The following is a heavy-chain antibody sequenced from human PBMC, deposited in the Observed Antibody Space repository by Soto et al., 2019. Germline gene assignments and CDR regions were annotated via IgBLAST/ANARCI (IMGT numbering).Heavy chain of an antibody. CDR3: ASSSSWIYYFDY. J-gene: IGHJ4*02. CDR1: GYTFTSYY. V-gene: IGHV1-46*01. D-gene: IGHD6-13*01. CDR2: INPSGGST. Sequence: ASVKVSCKASGYTFTSYYMHWVRQAPGQGLEWMGIINPSGGSTSYAQKFQGRVTMTRDTSTSTVYMELSSLRSEDTAVYYCASSSSWIYYFDYWGQGTLVTVSS.